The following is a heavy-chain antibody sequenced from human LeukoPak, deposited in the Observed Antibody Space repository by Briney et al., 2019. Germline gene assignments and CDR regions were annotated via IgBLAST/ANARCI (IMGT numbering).Heavy chain of an antibody. CDR2: ISYDGSNK. Sequence: GGSLRLSCAASGFTFSSYGMHWVRQAPGKGLEWVAVISYDGSNKYYADSVKGRFTISRENSKNTLHLQMNSLRAEDTAVYYCAKDAGWYGLNNWFDPWGQGTLVTVSS. D-gene: IGHD6-19*01. V-gene: IGHV3-30*18. CDR1: GFTFSSYG. J-gene: IGHJ5*02. CDR3: AKDAGWYGLNNWFDP.